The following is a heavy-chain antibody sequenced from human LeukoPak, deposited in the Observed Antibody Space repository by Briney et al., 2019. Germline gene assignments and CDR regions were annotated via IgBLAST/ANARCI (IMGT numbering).Heavy chain of an antibody. D-gene: IGHD2-21*02. J-gene: IGHJ4*02. Sequence: ASVKVSCKASGGTFSSYAISWVRQAPGQGLEWMGRIIPILGIANYAQKFQGRVTITADKSTSTAYMELSSLRSEDTAVYYCAREGTYCGGDCPFDYWGQGTLSPSPQ. V-gene: IGHV1-69*04. CDR3: AREGTYCGGDCPFDY. CDR1: GGTFSSYA. CDR2: IIPILGIA.